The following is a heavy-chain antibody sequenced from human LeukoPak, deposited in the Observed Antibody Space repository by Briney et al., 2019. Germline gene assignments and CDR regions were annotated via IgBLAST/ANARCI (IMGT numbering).Heavy chain of an antibody. CDR2: IYYSGST. D-gene: IGHD3/OR15-3a*01. J-gene: IGHJ4*02. CDR1: GGSFSSYY. V-gene: IGHV4-59*01. Sequence: PSETLSLTTPGPGGSFSSYYWSWIRQPRGKGLEWIVYIYYSGSTNYNPSLKSRVTISVDTSKNQFSLKLSSVTAADTAVYYCARSHSVWTSFDYWGQGTLVTVSS. CDR3: ARSHSVWTSFDY.